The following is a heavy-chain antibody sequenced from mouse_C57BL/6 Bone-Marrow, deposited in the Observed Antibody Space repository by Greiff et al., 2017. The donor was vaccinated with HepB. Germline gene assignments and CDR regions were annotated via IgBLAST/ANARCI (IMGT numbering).Heavy chain of an antibody. CDR1: GYTFTTYP. Sequence: QVHVKQSGAELVKPGASVKMSCKASGYTFTTYPIEWMKQNHGKSLEWIGNFHPYNDDTKYNEKFKGKATLTVEKSSSTVYLELSRLTSDDSAVYYCARRGGYDPYAMDYWGQGTSVTVSS. J-gene: IGHJ4*01. CDR3: ARRGGYDPYAMDY. V-gene: IGHV1-47*01. CDR2: FHPYNDDT. D-gene: IGHD2-2*01.